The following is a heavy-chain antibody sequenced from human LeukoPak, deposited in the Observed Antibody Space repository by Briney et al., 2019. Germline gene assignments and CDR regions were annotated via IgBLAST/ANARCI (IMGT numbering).Heavy chain of an antibody. J-gene: IGHJ4*02. CDR3: ARDYRGYSYFDY. V-gene: IGHV3-21*01. Sequence: GGSLRLSCAASGFTFSSYSMNWVRQAPGKGPEWVSSISSSSSYIYYADSVKGRFTISRDNAKNSLYLQMNSLRAEDTAVYYCARDYRGYSYFDYWGQGTLVTVSS. CDR1: GFTFSSYS. D-gene: IGHD5-18*01. CDR2: ISSSSSYI.